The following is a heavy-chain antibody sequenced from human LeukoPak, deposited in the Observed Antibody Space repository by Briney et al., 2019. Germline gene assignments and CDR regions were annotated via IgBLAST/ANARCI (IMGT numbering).Heavy chain of an antibody. CDR3: ARGSGSYEPIDY. V-gene: IGHV1-69*13. Sequence: GASVKVSCKASGGTFRSYAISWVRQAPGQGLEWMGGNIPIFGTANYAQKFQGRVTITADESTSTAYMELSSLRSEDTAVYYCARGSGSYEPIDYWGQGTLVTVSS. J-gene: IGHJ4*02. D-gene: IGHD1-26*01. CDR2: NIPIFGTA. CDR1: GGTFRSYA.